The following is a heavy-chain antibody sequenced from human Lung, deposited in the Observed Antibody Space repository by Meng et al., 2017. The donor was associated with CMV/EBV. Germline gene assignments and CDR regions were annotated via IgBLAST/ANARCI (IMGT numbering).Heavy chain of an antibody. Sequence: VEVQDAGQGLVTPSGTLSLSCAVAGGSISSSNWGSWVGQPPGKGLEWIGEIYHSGSTNYNPSLKSRGTISVDKSKKQFSLKLSSVTAADTAVYYCASFPPPGKQWLVTDYWGQGTLVTVSS. CDR1: GGSISSSNW. CDR2: IYHSGST. J-gene: IGHJ4*02. D-gene: IGHD6-19*01. V-gene: IGHV4-4*02. CDR3: ASFPPPGKQWLVTDY.